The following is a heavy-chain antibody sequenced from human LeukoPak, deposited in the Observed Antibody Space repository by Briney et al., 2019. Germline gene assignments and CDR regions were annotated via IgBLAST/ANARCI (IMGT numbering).Heavy chain of an antibody. CDR3: AKDNSPYSSSWLQFFQH. Sequence: PGGSLRLSCAASGFTFSSYAMSWVRQAPGKGLEWVSIISDSGGSTYYADSVKGRFTISRDNSKNTLYLQMNSLRAEDTAVYYCAKDNSPYSSSWLQFFQHWGQGTLVTVSS. D-gene: IGHD6-13*01. V-gene: IGHV3-23*01. CDR1: GFTFSSYA. CDR2: ISDSGGST. J-gene: IGHJ1*01.